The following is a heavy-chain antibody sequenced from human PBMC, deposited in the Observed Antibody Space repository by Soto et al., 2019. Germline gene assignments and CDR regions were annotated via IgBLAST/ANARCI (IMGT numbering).Heavy chain of an antibody. J-gene: IGHJ6*02. Sequence: QVQLVQSGAEVKKPGASVKVSCKASGYTFTSYGISWVRQAPGQGLEWMGWISAYNGKTNYAQKVQGRVTMTTDTHTSKTYMELSRRRTDDTPEYYCARGVTHMDVWGQGTTVSVSS. CDR1: GYTFTSYG. D-gene: IGHD4-4*01. CDR3: ARGVTHMDV. CDR2: ISAYNGKT. V-gene: IGHV1-18*01.